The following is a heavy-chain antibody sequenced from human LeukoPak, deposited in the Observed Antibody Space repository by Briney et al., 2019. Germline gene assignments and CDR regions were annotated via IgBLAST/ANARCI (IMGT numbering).Heavy chain of an antibody. D-gene: IGHD2-2*01. CDR3: ARRSYCSSITCSSTFDY. Sequence: PSETLSLTCTVSGGSISSNNYYWGWIRQPPGKGLEWIGNIYFTGSTNYSPSLKSRVTISVDTSNNQFSLKLNSVTAADTAVYYCARRSYCSSITCSSTFDYWGQGTLVIVSS. CDR2: IYFTGST. V-gene: IGHV4-39*01. J-gene: IGHJ4*02. CDR1: GGSISSNNYY.